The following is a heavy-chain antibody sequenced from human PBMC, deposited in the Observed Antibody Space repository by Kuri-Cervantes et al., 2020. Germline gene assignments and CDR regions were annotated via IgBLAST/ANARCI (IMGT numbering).Heavy chain of an antibody. D-gene: IGHD3-16*01. CDR3: ARDPEITFGGVPYYFDY. J-gene: IGHJ4*02. CDR1: GFTFSSYG. V-gene: IGHV3-33*01. CDR2: IWYDGSNK. Sequence: GGSLRLSCAASGFTFSSYGMHWVRQAPGKGLEWVAVIWYDGSNKYYADSVKGRFTISRDNSKNTLYLQMNSLRAEDTAVYYCARDPEITFGGVPYYFDYRGQGTLVTVSS.